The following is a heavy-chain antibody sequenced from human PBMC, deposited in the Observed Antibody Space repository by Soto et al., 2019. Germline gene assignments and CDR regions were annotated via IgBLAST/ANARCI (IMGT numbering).Heavy chain of an antibody. D-gene: IGHD3-9*01. CDR2: ISYDGGIK. J-gene: IGHJ4*02. CDR1: GFTFSRYG. V-gene: IGHV3-30*18. Sequence: QVQLVESGGGVVLPGTSLRLSCAASGFTFSRYGMHWVRQAPGKGLEWVAVISYDGGIKYYADSVKGRFTICRDNSNNNLYLQVNSLIAGDKAVYYCAKVGGYYDYYPIDSWGQGNLVTVSS. CDR3: AKVGGYYDYYPIDS.